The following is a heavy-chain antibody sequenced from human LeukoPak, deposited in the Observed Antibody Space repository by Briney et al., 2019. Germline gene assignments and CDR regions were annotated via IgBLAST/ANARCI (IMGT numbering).Heavy chain of an antibody. D-gene: IGHD6-19*01. J-gene: IGHJ4*02. Sequence: ASVKVSCKASGYTFAGYYMHWVRQAPGQGLEWMGWINPNSGGTNYAQKFQGRVTMTRDTSISTAYMELSRLRSDDTAVYYCARGCQMSGCPDYWGQGTLVTVSS. CDR1: GYTFAGYY. CDR2: INPNSGGT. CDR3: ARGCQMSGCPDY. V-gene: IGHV1-2*02.